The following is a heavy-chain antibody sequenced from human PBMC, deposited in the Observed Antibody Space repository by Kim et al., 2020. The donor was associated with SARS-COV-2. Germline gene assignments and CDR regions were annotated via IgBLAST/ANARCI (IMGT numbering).Heavy chain of an antibody. D-gene: IGHD2-15*01. CDR3: AREAQDCSGGSCYSFSYYYYGMDV. V-gene: IGHV1-46*01. J-gene: IGHJ6*02. Sequence: ASVKVSCKASGYTFTSYYMHWVRQAPGQGLEWMGIINPSGGSTSYAQKFQGRVTMTRDTSTSTVYMELSSLRSEDTAVYYCAREAQDCSGGSCYSFSYYYYGMDVWGQGTTVTVSS. CDR1: GYTFTSYY. CDR2: INPSGGST.